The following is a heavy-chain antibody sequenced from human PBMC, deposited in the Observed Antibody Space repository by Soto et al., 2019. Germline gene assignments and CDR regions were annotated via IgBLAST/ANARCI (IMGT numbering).Heavy chain of an antibody. J-gene: IGHJ4*02. V-gene: IGHV4-59*08. CDR3: ARAVGDPLYYLDY. Sequence: QVQLQESGPGLVRPSETLSLTCTVSSDSISSYYWIWIRQSPGKGLEWIGYTDYSGNTNYNPSLKSRVTISGDTSKNQFSQRLSSVTAADTAVYYCARAVGDPLYYLDYWGQGTLVTVSS. D-gene: IGHD6-19*01. CDR2: TDYSGNT. CDR1: SDSISSYY.